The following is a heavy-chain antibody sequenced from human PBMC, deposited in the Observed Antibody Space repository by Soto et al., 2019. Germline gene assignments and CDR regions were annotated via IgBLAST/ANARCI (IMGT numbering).Heavy chain of an antibody. CDR1: GGSISSYY. CDR2: IYYSGST. D-gene: IGHD3-16*02. CDR3: ARGGLYDYIWGSYREYYFDY. Sequence: SETLSLTCTVSGGSISSYYWSWIRQPPGKGLEWIGYIYYSGSTNYNPSLKSRVTISVDTSKNQFSLKLSSVTAADTAVYYCARGGLYDYIWGSYREYYFDYWGQGTLVTVSS. V-gene: IGHV4-59*01. J-gene: IGHJ4*02.